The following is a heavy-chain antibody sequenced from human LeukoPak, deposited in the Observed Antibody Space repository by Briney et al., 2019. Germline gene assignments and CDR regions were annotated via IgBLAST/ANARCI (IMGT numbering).Heavy chain of an antibody. CDR1: GYTFTSHY. CDR2: INPSGGST. CDR3: AREWLQFFFDY. D-gene: IGHD5-24*01. Sequence: ASVKVSCKASGYTFTSHYMHWVRQAPGQGLEWMGIINPSGGSTSYAQKFQGRVTMTRDTSTSTVYMELSSLRSEDTAVYYCAREWLQFFFDYWGQGTLVTVSS. V-gene: IGHV1-46*01. J-gene: IGHJ4*02.